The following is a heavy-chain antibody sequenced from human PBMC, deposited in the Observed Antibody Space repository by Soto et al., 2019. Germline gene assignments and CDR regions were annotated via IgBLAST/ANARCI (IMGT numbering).Heavy chain of an antibody. V-gene: IGHV2-5*02. CDR2: IYWDDDK. CDR1: GFSLRNSGVG. D-gene: IGHD3-3*01. J-gene: IGHJ4*02. Sequence: SGPTLVNPTPTLTLTCTFSGFSLRNSGVGVGWIRQPPGKALEFLAVIYWDDDKRYSPSLKSRLTITKDTSKNQAALTMTNMDPVNTATFYFAHRAGPEANWSGGSFDSWGKGTRV. CDR3: AHRAGPEANWSGGSFDS.